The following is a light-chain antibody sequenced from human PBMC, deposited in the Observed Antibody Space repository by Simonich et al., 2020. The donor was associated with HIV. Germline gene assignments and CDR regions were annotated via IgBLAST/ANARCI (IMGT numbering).Light chain of an antibody. CDR3: QQYNKWPPYT. V-gene: IGKV4-1*01. CDR1: QSVLYSSNNKNY. J-gene: IGKJ2*01. Sequence: DIVMTQSPDSLAVSLGERATINCKSSQSVLYSSNNKNYLAWYQQKPGQPPKLLIYWASTRESGVPDRISGSGSGTDFTLTISSMQSEDFAVYYCQQYNKWPPYTFGQGTKLEIK. CDR2: WAS.